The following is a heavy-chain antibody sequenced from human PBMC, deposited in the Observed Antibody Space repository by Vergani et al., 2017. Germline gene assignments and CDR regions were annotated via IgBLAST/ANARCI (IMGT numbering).Heavy chain of an antibody. V-gene: IGHV4-38-2*01. CDR3: ATTLISVAATNWDY. J-gene: IGHJ4*02. Sequence: QVQLQESGPGLVKPSETLSLTCVVSGYSISSGYYWGWIRQPPGKGLEWIWTIYHSGNTYYNTSFKSRVTISVDTSKNQFSLKLSSVTAADTAVYYCATTLISVAATNWDYWGQGTLVTVSS. CDR1: GYSISSGYY. D-gene: IGHD6-19*01. CDR2: IYHSGNT.